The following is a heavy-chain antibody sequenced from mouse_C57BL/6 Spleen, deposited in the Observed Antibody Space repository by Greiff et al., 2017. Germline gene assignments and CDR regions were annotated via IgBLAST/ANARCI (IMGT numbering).Heavy chain of an antibody. V-gene: IGHV1-81*01. CDR1: GYTFTSYG. D-gene: IGHD4-1*01. J-gene: IGHJ4*01. CDR3: ARSLVTGIDYYAMDY. CDR2: IYPRSGNT. Sequence: QVHVKQSGAELARPGASVKLSCKASGYTFTSYGISWVKQRTGPGLEWIGEIYPRSGNTYYNEKFKGKATLTADKSSSTAYMELRSLTSEDSAVYFCARSLVTGIDYYAMDYWGQGTSVTVSS.